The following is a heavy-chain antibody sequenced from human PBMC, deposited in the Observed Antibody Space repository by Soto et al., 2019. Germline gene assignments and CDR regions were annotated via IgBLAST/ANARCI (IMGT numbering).Heavy chain of an antibody. J-gene: IGHJ2*01. CDR2: ISYDGTTK. D-gene: IGHD2-21*02. Sequence: QAQLVESGGGVVQPGRSLTLSCAASGFTFSSFAIHWVRQAPGKGLEWVAAISYDGTTKFYADSVKGRSTISRDNSKNTLDLQMNSRRGEDTAVYYCAMDPCGVCFDWYFDLWGHGTLVTVSS. CDR3: AMDPCGVCFDWYFDL. CDR1: GFTFSSFA. V-gene: IGHV3-30-3*01.